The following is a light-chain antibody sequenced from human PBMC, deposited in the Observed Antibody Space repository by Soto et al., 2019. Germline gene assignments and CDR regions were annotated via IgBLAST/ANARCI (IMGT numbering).Light chain of an antibody. CDR2: DVS. J-gene: IGLJ1*01. V-gene: IGLV2-14*01. Sequence: QSALTQPASVSGSPGQSITISCTGTSSDVGGYNYVSWYQQHPGTAPKLVIYDVSNRPSGVSNRFSGSKSGNTASLTISGLQAEDEADYYCNSYTSSSTRVFGTGTKVTVL. CDR1: SSDVGGYNY. CDR3: NSYTSSSTRV.